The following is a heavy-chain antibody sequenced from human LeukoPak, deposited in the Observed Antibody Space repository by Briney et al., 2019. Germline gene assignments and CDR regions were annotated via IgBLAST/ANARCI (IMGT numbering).Heavy chain of an antibody. J-gene: IGHJ4*02. CDR2: VYSSGGA. CDR3: ARGVDYYGV. CDR1: GDSMYYYVTHY. Sequence: SQTLSLTCTVSGDSMYYYVTHYWSWIRQPAGKGLEWIGRVYSSGGANYNPSLKSRVTISVVTSKKQFSLKLSSVTAADTAVYYCARGVDYYGVWGQGTLVTVSS. V-gene: IGHV4-61*02. D-gene: IGHD3-10*01.